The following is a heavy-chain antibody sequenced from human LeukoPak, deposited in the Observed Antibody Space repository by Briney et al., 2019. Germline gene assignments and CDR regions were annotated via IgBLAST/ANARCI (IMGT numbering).Heavy chain of an antibody. CDR2: ISGSGSST. Sequence: GGSLRLSCAASGFTFSSYAMSWVRQAPGKGLEWVSAISGSGSSTYYADSVKGRFTISRDNSKNTLYLQMNSLRPEDTAVYYCARVSVTTEFDYWGQGTLVTVSS. V-gene: IGHV3-23*01. CDR1: GFTFSSYA. CDR3: ARVSVTTEFDY. J-gene: IGHJ4*02. D-gene: IGHD4-17*01.